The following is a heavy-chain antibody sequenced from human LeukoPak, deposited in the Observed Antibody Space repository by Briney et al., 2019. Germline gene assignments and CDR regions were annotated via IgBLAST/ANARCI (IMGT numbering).Heavy chain of an antibody. CDR3: ARSIGLTGGGVDV. D-gene: IGHD3-9*01. V-gene: IGHV3-11*01. J-gene: IGHJ6*02. Sequence: GGSLRLSCAASGFTFSDYNMNWVRQAPGKGLEWVSYITDSGNTIHYADSVKGRFTISRNNAKNSLYLQMNSLRAEDTAVYYCARSIGLTGGGVDVWGQGTTVTVSS. CDR2: ITDSGNTI. CDR1: GFTFSDYN.